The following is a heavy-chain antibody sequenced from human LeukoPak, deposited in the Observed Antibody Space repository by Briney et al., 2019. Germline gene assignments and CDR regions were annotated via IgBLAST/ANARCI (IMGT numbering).Heavy chain of an antibody. V-gene: IGHV4-39*07. CDR3: ARSNGDYNWFDP. J-gene: IGHJ5*02. CDR2: IYHSGST. CDR1: GGSISSSPYY. Sequence: SETLSLTCTVSGGSISSSPYYWGWIRQPPGKGLEWIGSIYHSGSTYYNPSLKSRVTISVDTSKNQFSLKLSSVTAADTAVYYCARSNGDYNWFDPWGQGTLVTVSS. D-gene: IGHD4-17*01.